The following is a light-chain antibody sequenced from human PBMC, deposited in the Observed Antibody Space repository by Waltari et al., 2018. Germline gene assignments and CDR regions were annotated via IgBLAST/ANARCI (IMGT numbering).Light chain of an antibody. CDR2: VNSDGSH. V-gene: IGLV4-69*01. Sequence: QLLLTQSPSASASLGASVKLTCTVSSGHSNYAIAWHQQHPHKGPRYLMKVNSDGSHIKGDGIPDRFSGSSSGAERYLTIPSLQSEDEADYYCQTGGFGIWVFGGGTKLTVL. J-gene: IGLJ3*02. CDR1: SGHSNYA. CDR3: QTGGFGIWV.